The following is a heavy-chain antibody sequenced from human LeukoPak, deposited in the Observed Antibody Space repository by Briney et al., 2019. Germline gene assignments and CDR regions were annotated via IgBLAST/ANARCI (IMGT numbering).Heavy chain of an antibody. Sequence: SETLSLTCTVSGASISTHYWSWIRQPPEKGPEWIGDFYFSGSTNYNPSLKSRATISGDTSKNQFSLNLRSVTAADTAVYYCARAGAIATVHLDHDHWGRGTQVTVSS. V-gene: IGHV4-59*11. J-gene: IGHJ4*02. CDR2: FYFSGST. D-gene: IGHD6-13*01. CDR1: GASISTHY. CDR3: ARAGAIATVHLDHDH.